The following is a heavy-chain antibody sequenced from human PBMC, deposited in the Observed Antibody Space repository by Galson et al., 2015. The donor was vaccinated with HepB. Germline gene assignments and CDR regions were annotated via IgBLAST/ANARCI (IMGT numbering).Heavy chain of an antibody. CDR1: GYSISSGYY. CDR2: IYHSGST. J-gene: IGHJ3*02. V-gene: IGHV4-38-2*02. D-gene: IGHD3-22*01. CDR3: WAYDGDAFDI. Sequence: LSLTCTVSGYSISSGYYWGWIRQPPGKGLEWIGSIYHSGSTYYNPSLKSRVTISVDTSKNQFSLKLSSVTAADTAVYYCWAYDGDAFDIWGQGTMVTVSS.